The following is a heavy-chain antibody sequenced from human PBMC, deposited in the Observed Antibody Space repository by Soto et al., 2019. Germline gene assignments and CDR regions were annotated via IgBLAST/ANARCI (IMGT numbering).Heavy chain of an antibody. CDR2: ISSSGSSM. Sequence: QGQLVESGGGLVKPGGSLTLTCAASGFTFSDYYMSWIRQAPGKGLEWVSYISSSGSSMYYADSVKGRFTTSRDNAKNSLYLQMNSLRVEDTALYYCATYSNDAFDIWGQGTMVTVSS. D-gene: IGHD4-4*01. CDR3: ATYSNDAFDI. V-gene: IGHV3-11*01. CDR1: GFTFSDYY. J-gene: IGHJ3*02.